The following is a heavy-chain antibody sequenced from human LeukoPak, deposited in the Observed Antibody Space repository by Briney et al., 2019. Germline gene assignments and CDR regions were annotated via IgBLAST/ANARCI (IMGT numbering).Heavy chain of an antibody. CDR3: ARLTSGIPRLGPPDY. Sequence: PSETLSLTCTVSGGSISSSSYYWGWIRQPPGKGLEWIGSIYYSGSTYYNPSLKSRVTISVDTSKNQFSLKLSSVTAADTAVYYCARLTSGIPRLGPPDYWGQGTLVTVSS. CDR1: GGSISSSSYY. J-gene: IGHJ4*02. D-gene: IGHD3-16*01. CDR2: IYYSGST. V-gene: IGHV4-39*01.